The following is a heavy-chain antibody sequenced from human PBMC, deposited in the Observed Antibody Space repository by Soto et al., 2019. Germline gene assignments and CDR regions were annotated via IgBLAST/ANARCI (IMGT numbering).Heavy chain of an antibody. Sequence: QVQVVESGGGVVQPGRSLRLSCAASGFTFSNYAIHWVRQAPGKGLEWVAVISYDGSNKYYADSVKGRFTISRDNSKNTLYLEVNSLRAEDKAVYYCAREGGDGYNWNYSDGMDVWGQGTTVTVSS. CDR2: ISYDGSNK. V-gene: IGHV3-30-3*01. J-gene: IGHJ6*02. D-gene: IGHD5-12*01. CDR3: AREGGDGYNWNYSDGMDV. CDR1: GFTFSNYA.